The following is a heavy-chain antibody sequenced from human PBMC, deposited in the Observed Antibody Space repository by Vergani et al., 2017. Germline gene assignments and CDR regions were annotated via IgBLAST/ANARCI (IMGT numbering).Heavy chain of an antibody. D-gene: IGHD1-26*01. Sequence: QITLKESGPALVKPTQTLTLTCTFSGFSLSTSGMRVSWIRQPPGKALEWLARIDLDDDKFYSTSLKTKLTISKDTSKNQVVLTMTNMDPVDTATYYCARDLVGATPFDYGGQGTLVTVSS. CDR2: IDLDDDK. CDR1: GFSLSTSGMR. V-gene: IGHV2-70*04. J-gene: IGHJ4*02. CDR3: ARDLVGATPFDY.